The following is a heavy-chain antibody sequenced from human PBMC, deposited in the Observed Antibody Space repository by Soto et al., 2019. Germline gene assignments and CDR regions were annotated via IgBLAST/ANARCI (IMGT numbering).Heavy chain of an antibody. D-gene: IGHD5-12*01. CDR3: AKGGYTSPFDY. Sequence: GGSLRLSCAASGVTFSSYAMTWVRQAPGKGLEWVSTIRASGGSTYYADSVKGRFTISRDNSMNTLFLHMNSLRAEDTAIYYCAKGGYTSPFDYWGLGTLVTVSS. J-gene: IGHJ4*02. CDR1: GVTFSSYA. CDR2: IRASGGST. V-gene: IGHV3-23*01.